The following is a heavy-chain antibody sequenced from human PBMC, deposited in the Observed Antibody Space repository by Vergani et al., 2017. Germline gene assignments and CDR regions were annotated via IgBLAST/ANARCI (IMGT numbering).Heavy chain of an antibody. Sequence: EVQLLESGGDLVQPGGSLRLSCAASGFSFTTYAMRWVRQAPGKGVEGVSTINTNGDYTRYGNSVKGRFTISRDNSKSTLYLQMNSLRAEDTAIYYCAKGGWNYWFDSWGQGTLGIVS. J-gene: IGHJ5*01. CDR1: GFSFTTYA. V-gene: IGHV3-23*01. D-gene: IGHD1-1*01. CDR2: INTNGDYT. CDR3: AKGGWNYWFDS.